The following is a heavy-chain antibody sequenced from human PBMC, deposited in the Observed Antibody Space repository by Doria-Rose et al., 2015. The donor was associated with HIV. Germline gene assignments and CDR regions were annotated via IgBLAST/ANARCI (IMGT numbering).Heavy chain of an antibody. CDR3: ARVLSGTYDY. V-gene: IGHV4-59*01. D-gene: IGHD1-26*01. CDR1: GGSISHYY. Sequence: QVQLQESGPGLVKPSETLSLTCSVSGGSISHYYWSWIRQPPGKGLEYIGDIFDTGSTDYSPSLKSRVSISIDTSKTKFSLRLSSVTAAYTAVYYCARVLSGTYDYWGQGTRVTVSS. CDR2: IFDTGST. J-gene: IGHJ4*02.